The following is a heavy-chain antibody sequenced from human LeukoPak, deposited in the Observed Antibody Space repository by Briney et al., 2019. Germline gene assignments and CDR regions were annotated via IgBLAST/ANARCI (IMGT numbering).Heavy chain of an antibody. CDR1: GGSISGTNW. D-gene: IGHD1-26*01. CDR3: SRESGPFCPFGY. CDR2: ISLAGQT. V-gene: IGHV4-4*02. J-gene: IGHJ4*02. Sequence: PSGTLSLTCGVSGGSISGTNWWSWVRQPPGQGLEWIGEISLAGQTNYNPSLNGRVTMSLDKSSNQLSLHLTSVAAADTATYFCSRESGPFCPFGYWGQGTLVIVSS.